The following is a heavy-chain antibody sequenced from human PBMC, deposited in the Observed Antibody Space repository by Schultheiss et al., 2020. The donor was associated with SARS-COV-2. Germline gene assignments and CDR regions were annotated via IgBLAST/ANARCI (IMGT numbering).Heavy chain of an antibody. J-gene: IGHJ3*02. V-gene: IGHV1-46*01. CDR2: INPSGGST. D-gene: IGHD3-10*01. CDR3: ARDGYYYGSGSYHAFDI. CDR1: GYTFTSYY. Sequence: ASVKVSCKASGYTFTSYYMHWVRQAPGQGLEWMGIINPSGGSTSYAQKFQGRVTMTRDTSTSTVYMELSSLRSEDTAVYYCARDGYYYGSGSYHAFDIWGQGTMVTVSS.